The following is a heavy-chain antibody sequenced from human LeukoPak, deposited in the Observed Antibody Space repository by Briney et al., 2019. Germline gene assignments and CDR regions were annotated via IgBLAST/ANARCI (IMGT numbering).Heavy chain of an antibody. CDR3: ARGPSFEPRIYSSSSPGDY. CDR2: INHSGST. Sequence: SETLSLTCAVYGGSFSGYYWSWIRQPPGKGLEWIGEINHSGSTNYNPSLKSRVTISVDTSKNQFSLKLIFVTAADTAVYYCARGPSFEPRIYSSSSPGDYWGQGTLVTVSS. D-gene: IGHD6-6*01. V-gene: IGHV4-34*01. J-gene: IGHJ4*02. CDR1: GGSFSGYY.